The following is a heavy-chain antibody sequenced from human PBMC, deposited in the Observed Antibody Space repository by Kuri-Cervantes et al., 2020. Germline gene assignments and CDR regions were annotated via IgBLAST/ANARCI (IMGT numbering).Heavy chain of an antibody. D-gene: IGHD1-26*01. Sequence: GSLRLSCAASRFTFSSYWMSWVRQAPGKGLEWVSSLGNSHDYIHYADSVKGRFTISRDNAKNSLYLQMNSLRAEDTAVYYCARDSGELLGDYWGQGTLVTVSS. CDR1: RFTFSSYW. V-gene: IGHV3-21*04. J-gene: IGHJ4*02. CDR3: ARDSGELLGDY. CDR2: LGNSHDYI.